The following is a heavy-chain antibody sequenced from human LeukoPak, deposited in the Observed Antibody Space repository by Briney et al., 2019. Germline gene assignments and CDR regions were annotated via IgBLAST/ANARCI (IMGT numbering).Heavy chain of an antibody. J-gene: IGHJ4*02. V-gene: IGHV3-23*01. CDR3: AKGGCRGTCNPLAY. CDR2: SGDSDGST. D-gene: IGHD2-15*01. Sequence: GGSLRLSCAVSGFTFSRYGMHWVRQTPGKGLEWISSSGDSDGSTYYADSLKGRFTISRDNSKNTLYLQMNNLRAEDTAVYYCAKGGCRGTCNPLAYWGQGALVTVSP. CDR1: GFTFSRYG.